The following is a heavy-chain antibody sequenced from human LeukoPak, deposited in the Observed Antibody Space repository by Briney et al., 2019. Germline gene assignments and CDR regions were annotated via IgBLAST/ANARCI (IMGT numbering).Heavy chain of an antibody. CDR2: ISAYNGNT. CDR3: ARQDIVVVPAVPAYYYYYYMDV. J-gene: IGHJ6*03. Sequence: ASVKVSCKASGYTFTSYGISWVRQAPGQGLEWMGWISAYNGNTNYAQKLQGRVTMTTDTSTSTAYMELRSLRSDDTAVYYCARQDIVVVPAVPAYYYYYYMDVWGKGTTVTVSS. V-gene: IGHV1-18*01. D-gene: IGHD2-2*01. CDR1: GYTFTSYG.